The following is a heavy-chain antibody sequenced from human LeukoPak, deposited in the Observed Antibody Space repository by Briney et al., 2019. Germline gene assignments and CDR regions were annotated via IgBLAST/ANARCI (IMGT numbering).Heavy chain of an antibody. CDR3: AREMDCSGGSCYSETQLESDETYYFDY. J-gene: IGHJ4*02. CDR1: GFTFSNYP. D-gene: IGHD2-15*01. Sequence: GGSLRLSCAASGFTFSNYPMNWVRQAPGKGLEWVSYIGSGGSPIYYADSVRGRFSISRDNAKNSLYLQMSSLRAEDTAVYYCAREMDCSGGSCYSETQLESDETYYFDYWGQGTLVTVSS. CDR2: IGSGGSPI. V-gene: IGHV3-48*04.